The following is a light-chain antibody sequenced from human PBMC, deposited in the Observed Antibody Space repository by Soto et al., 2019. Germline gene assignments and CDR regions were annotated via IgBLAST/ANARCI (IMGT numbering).Light chain of an antibody. CDR2: GTS. V-gene: IGKV3-20*01. Sequence: EIVLTQSPGTLSLSPGERATLSCRASQSVSSRSLAWFQQKPGQAPRLLIYGTSSRATGIPDRFSGSGSGTDFTLTISRLEPADLAVYYCQQYSSSPRTFGQGTKLEIK. CDR3: QQYSSSPRT. CDR1: QSVSSRS. J-gene: IGKJ2*01.